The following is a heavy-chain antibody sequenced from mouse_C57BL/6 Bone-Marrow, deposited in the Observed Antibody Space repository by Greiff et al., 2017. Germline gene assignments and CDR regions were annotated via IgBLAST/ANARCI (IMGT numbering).Heavy chain of an antibody. Sequence: QVQLQQPGAELVKPGASVKLSCKASGYTFTSYWMQWVKQGPGQGLEWIGEIDPSDSYTNYNQKLKGKATLTVDTSSSTAYMQLSSLTSEDSAVYYCARSTGYVDYFDYWGQGTTLTVSS. D-gene: IGHD3-2*02. CDR1: GYTFTSYW. CDR3: ARSTGYVDYFDY. V-gene: IGHV1-50*01. CDR2: IDPSDSYT. J-gene: IGHJ2*01.